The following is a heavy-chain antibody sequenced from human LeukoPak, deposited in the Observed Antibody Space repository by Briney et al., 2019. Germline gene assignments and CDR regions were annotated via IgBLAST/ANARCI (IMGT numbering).Heavy chain of an antibody. Sequence: PSETLSLTCTVPGGSINSYFWTWIRQPAGKGLEWIGRIYTGGSTNYNPSLKSRVTMSVDTSKNQFSLKLSSVTAADTAVYYCARQEGGIVGPYWGQGTLVTVSS. CDR1: GGSINSYF. D-gene: IGHD1-26*01. CDR3: ARQEGGIVGPY. V-gene: IGHV4-4*07. J-gene: IGHJ4*02. CDR2: IYTGGST.